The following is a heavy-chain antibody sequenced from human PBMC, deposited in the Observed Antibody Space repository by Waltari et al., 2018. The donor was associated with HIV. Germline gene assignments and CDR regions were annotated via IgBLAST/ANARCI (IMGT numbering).Heavy chain of an antibody. CDR3: ARHMISERGSYDILTGFDY. V-gene: IGHV4-39*01. J-gene: IGHJ4*02. CDR2: VYYTEST. CDR1: GGSIRTCSFY. Sequence: QLQLQESGPGLVTPSETLSLTCSVSGGSIRTCSFYWAWIRQAPGTGLAWSGSVYYTESTLYNPSLEGRLTVSVDTSKKEVSLRLSSVTAADTAVYYCARHMISERGSYDILTGFDYWGQGTLVTVSS. D-gene: IGHD3-9*01.